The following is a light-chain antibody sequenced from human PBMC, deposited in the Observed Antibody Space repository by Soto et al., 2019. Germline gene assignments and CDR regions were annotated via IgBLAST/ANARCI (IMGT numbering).Light chain of an antibody. CDR3: QQYGSSLFT. CDR1: QSVSSSY. Sequence: EIVLTQSPGTLSLSPGERATLSCRASQSVSSSYLAWYQQKPGQAPRLLIYGASSRATGIPDRFSGSGSGTDFTLTISRLEPEDLAVYYCQQYGSSLFTFGPGNKVDIK. CDR2: GAS. J-gene: IGKJ3*01. V-gene: IGKV3-20*01.